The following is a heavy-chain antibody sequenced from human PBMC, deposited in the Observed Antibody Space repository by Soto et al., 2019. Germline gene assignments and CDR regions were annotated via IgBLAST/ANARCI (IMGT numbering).Heavy chain of an antibody. D-gene: IGHD3-10*01. CDR3: ARGGELFVYFDY. Sequence: VQLQQWGAGLLKPSETLSLTCAVYGGSFSGYYWSWIRQPPGKGLEWIGEINHSGSTNYNPSLKSRVTISVDTAKNQFSLKLSSVTAADTAVYYCARGGELFVYFDYWGQGTLVTVSS. J-gene: IGHJ4*02. CDR1: GGSFSGYY. CDR2: INHSGST. V-gene: IGHV4-34*01.